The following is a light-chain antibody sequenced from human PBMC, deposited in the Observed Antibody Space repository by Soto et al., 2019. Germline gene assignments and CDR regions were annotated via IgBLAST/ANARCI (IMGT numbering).Light chain of an antibody. V-gene: IGKV1-5*01. CDR3: QQVNSFPST. CDR2: AAS. Sequence: DIQMTQSPSTLSASVGGRVTITCRASQTISSWLAWYQQKPGKAPKLLIYAASTLQTGVPSRFSGGGSGTDFTLTLSSLQPEDFATYYCQQVNSFPSTFGQGTRLEI. CDR1: QTISSW. J-gene: IGKJ5*01.